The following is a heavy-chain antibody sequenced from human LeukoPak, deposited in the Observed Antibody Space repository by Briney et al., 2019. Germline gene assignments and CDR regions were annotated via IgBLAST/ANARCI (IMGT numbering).Heavy chain of an antibody. D-gene: IGHD2-21*02. Sequence: SETLSLTCAVYGGSFSGYYWSWIRQPPGKGLEWIGEINHSGSTNYNPSLKSRVTISVDTSKNQFSLKLSSVTAADTAVYYCARVASVVTAADWFDPWGQGILVTVSS. CDR2: INHSGST. V-gene: IGHV4-34*01. J-gene: IGHJ5*02. CDR3: ARVASVVTAADWFDP. CDR1: GGSFSGYY.